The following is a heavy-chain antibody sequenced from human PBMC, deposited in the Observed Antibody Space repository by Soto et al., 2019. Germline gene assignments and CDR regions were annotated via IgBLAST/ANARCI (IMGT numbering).Heavy chain of an antibody. CDR1: GCSISSYY. J-gene: IGHJ3*02. D-gene: IGHD3-10*01. Sequence: SETPSLTCTVSGCSISSYYWSWIRQPPGKGLEWIGYIYYSGSTNYNPSLKSRVTISVDTSKNQFSLKLSSVTAADTAVYYCALFLWFGESTMGFDIWGQGTMVNVSS. CDR3: ALFLWFGESTMGFDI. CDR2: IYYSGST. V-gene: IGHV4-59*08.